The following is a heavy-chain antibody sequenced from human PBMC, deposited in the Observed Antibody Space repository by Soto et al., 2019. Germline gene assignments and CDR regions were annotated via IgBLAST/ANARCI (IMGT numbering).Heavy chain of an antibody. Sequence: QVQLQESGPGLVKPSETLSLTCTVSGGSISSYYWSWIRQPPGKGLEWIGYIYYSGSTNYNPSLKSRVTISVDTSKNQFSLKLSSVTAADTAVYYCARGSTGYSISWYRYWGQGTLVTVSS. J-gene: IGHJ4*02. D-gene: IGHD6-13*01. V-gene: IGHV4-59*08. CDR3: ARGSTGYSISWYRY. CDR2: IYYSGST. CDR1: GGSISSYY.